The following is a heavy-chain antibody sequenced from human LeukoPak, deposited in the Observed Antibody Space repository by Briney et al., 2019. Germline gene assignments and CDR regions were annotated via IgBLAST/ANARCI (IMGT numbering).Heavy chain of an antibody. CDR2: IKSKTDGGTT. Sequence: PGGSLRLSCAVSGFTFSNAWMSWVRQAPGKGLEWVGRIKSKTDGGTTDYAAPVKGRFTILRDDSKNTLYLQMNSLTTEDTAVYYCTSMYYDFWSGYHLPDYWGQGTLITVSS. CDR1: GFTFSNAW. CDR3: TSMYYDFWSGYHLPDY. V-gene: IGHV3-15*01. J-gene: IGHJ4*02. D-gene: IGHD3-3*01.